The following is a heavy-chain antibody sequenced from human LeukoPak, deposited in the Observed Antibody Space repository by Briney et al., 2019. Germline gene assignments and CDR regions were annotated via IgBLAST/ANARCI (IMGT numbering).Heavy chain of an antibody. Sequence: RQPPGKGLEWIGYIYYSGSTNYNPSLKSRVTISVDTSKNQFSLKLSSVTAADTAVYYCARGRGAYYFDYWGQGTLVTVSS. CDR3: ARGRGAYYFDY. J-gene: IGHJ4*02. CDR2: IYYSGST. V-gene: IGHV4-59*01. D-gene: IGHD6-25*01.